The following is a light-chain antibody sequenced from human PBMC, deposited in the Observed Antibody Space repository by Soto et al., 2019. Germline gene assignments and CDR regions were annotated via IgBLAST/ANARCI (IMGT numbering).Light chain of an antibody. V-gene: IGLV2-14*01. J-gene: IGLJ1*01. CDR2: DVT. Sequence: QSALAQPASVSGSPGQSITVSCTGTSSDVGGYDYVSWYQQHPGNAPKLLISDVTNRPSGVSNRFSGSKSGNTASLTISGLQTEDEADYYCTSYKSSSTYVFGTGTRSPS. CDR3: TSYKSSSTYV. CDR1: SSDVGGYDY.